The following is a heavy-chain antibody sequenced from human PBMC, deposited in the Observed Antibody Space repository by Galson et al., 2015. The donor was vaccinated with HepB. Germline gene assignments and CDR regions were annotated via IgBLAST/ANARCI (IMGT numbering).Heavy chain of an antibody. CDR2: IWHDGSNK. J-gene: IGHJ6*02. CDR1: GFNFSNYG. D-gene: IGHD3-3*01. Sequence: SLRLSCAASGFNFSNYGFHWVRQAPGRGLEWLAFIWHDGSNKLYVDSVRGRLTNSRDNSKNTLYLQLSSLRVEDTAVYFCARDHMNGFSYKSYFGMDVWGQGTTVTVSS. CDR3: ARDHMNGFSYKSYFGMDV. V-gene: IGHV3-33*01.